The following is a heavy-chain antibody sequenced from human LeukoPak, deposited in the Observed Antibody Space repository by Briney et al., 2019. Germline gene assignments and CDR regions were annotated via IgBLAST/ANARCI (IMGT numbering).Heavy chain of an antibody. J-gene: IGHJ5*02. CDR3: ARDRPWFVVVVAANSNWIDP. CDR1: GYTFTSYG. Sequence: ASVKVSCKASGYTFTSYGISWVRQAPGQGLEWMGWISAYNGNTNYAQKLQGRVTMTTDTSTSTAYMELRSLRSDDTAVYYCARDRPWFVVVVAANSNWIDPWGQGTLVTVSS. CDR2: ISAYNGNT. V-gene: IGHV1-18*04. D-gene: IGHD2-15*01.